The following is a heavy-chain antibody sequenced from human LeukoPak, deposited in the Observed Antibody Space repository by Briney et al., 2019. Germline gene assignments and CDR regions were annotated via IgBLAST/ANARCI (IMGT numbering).Heavy chain of an antibody. V-gene: IGHV4-34*01. CDR3: ARGKGVWKAAAAPSYYFDY. D-gene: IGHD6-13*01. CDR2: INHSGST. Sequence: PSETLSLTCAVYGGSFSGYYWSWLRQPPGKGLEWIGEINHSGSTNYNPSLKSRVTISVDASKNQFTLKLSSVTAADAAVYYCARGKGVWKAAAAPSYYFDYWGQGTLVTVSS. J-gene: IGHJ4*02. CDR1: GGSFSGYY.